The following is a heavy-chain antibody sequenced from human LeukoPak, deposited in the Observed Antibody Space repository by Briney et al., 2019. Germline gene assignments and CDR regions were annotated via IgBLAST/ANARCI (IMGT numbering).Heavy chain of an antibody. CDR2: MNPNSGNT. D-gene: IGHD6-19*01. Sequence: ASVKVSCKASGYTFTSYDINWVRQATGQGLEWMGWMNPNSGNTGYAQKFQGRVTITRNTSVSTAYMELSSLRSEDTAVYYCARVAWLGYRILGYWGQGTLVTVSS. CDR3: ARVAWLGYRILGY. CDR1: GYTFTSYD. J-gene: IGHJ4*02. V-gene: IGHV1-8*03.